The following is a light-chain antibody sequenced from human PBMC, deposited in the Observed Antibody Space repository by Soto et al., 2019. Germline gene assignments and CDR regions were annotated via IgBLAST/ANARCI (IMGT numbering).Light chain of an antibody. J-gene: IGKJ5*01. CDR2: AAS. CDR3: QQANSFPPT. CDR1: QRVSSW. Sequence: DVQMTQSPSSVSASVGDRVTITCRASQRVSSWVAWYQQKPGKAPKLLIYAASSLQSGVPSRFSGSGSGTDFTLTISSLQPEDFATYYCQQANSFPPTFGQGTRLEIK. V-gene: IGKV1-12*01.